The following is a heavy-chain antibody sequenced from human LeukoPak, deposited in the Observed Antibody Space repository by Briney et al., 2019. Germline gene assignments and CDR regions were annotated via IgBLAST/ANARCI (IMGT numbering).Heavy chain of an antibody. Sequence: ASVKVSCKASGYTFTSYGISWVRQAPGQGLEWMGWISAYNGNTNYAQKLQGRVTMTTDTSTSTANMELRSLRSDDTAVYYCARTTAALGGFVDYWGQGTLVTVSS. D-gene: IGHD6-13*01. CDR1: GYTFTSYG. CDR3: ARTTAALGGFVDY. J-gene: IGHJ4*02. CDR2: ISAYNGNT. V-gene: IGHV1-18*01.